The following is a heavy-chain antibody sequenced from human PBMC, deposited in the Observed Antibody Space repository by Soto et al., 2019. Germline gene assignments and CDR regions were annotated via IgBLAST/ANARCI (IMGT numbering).Heavy chain of an antibody. CDR2: IRSRSIDM. V-gene: IGHV3-21*01. J-gene: IGHJ3*02. Sequence: EVQLVESGGGLVKPGESLRLSCAASGFTFSNYNINWVRQAPGKGLEWVSSIRSRSIDMYYADSVKGRFTISRDDAKNSLSVQMNGLRAEDTAVYFCVRESYPAKAFDIWGQGTMVTVSS. D-gene: IGHD2-2*01. CDR1: GFTFSNYN. CDR3: VRESYPAKAFDI.